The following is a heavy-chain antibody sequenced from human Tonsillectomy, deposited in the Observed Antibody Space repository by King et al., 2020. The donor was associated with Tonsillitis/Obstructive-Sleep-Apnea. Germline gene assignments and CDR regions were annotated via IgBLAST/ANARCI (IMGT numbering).Heavy chain of an antibody. CDR2: IYIDGST. CDR3: AAQDICASCASSSDI. D-gene: IGHD3-9*01. CDR1: GLTVSWKY. J-gene: IGHJ3*02. V-gene: IGHV3-53*01. Sequence: VQLVESGGGLIQPGGSLRLSCAASGLTVSWKYMSWIRQAPGRGLEWLSIIYIDGSTYYTSSGRGRFPIPRDNSKNTMFLQMNRLSAEVTAVYYCAAQDICASCASSSDIWGQGTMVTVSS.